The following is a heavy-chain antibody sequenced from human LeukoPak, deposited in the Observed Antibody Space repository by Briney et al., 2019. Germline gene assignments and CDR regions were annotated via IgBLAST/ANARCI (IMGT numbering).Heavy chain of an antibody. D-gene: IGHD3-22*01. CDR2: ISAYNGNT. J-gene: IGHJ6*03. Sequence: ASVKVSCKASGYTFTSYGISWVRQAPGQGLEWMGWISAYNGNTNYAQKLLGRVTMTTDTSTSTAYMELRSLRSDDTAVYYCARVQELKRPSTGIVVVNPVAYYYYYMDVWGKGTTVTVSS. CDR3: ARVQELKRPSTGIVVVNPVAYYYYYMDV. CDR1: GYTFTSYG. V-gene: IGHV1-18*01.